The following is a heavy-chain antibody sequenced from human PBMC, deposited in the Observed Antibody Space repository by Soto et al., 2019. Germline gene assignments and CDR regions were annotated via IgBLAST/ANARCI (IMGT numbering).Heavy chain of an antibody. CDR3: AKANRYCSGSNCYTFDY. CDR1: GFTFSNYA. D-gene: IGHD2-15*01. J-gene: IGHJ4*02. CDR2: ISGSGGST. V-gene: IGHV3-23*01. Sequence: GGSLRLFCAASGFTFSNYAMSWVRQAPGKGLEWVSTISGSGGSTYYADSVKGRFTISRDNSKNTLYLQMNTLRAEDTAIYYCAKANRYCSGSNCYTFDYWGRGTLVTVSS.